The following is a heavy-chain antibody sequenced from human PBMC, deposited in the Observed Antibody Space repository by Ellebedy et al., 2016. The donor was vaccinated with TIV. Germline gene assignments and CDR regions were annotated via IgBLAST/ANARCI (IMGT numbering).Heavy chain of an antibody. CDR2: IIPIFGTA. J-gene: IGHJ4*02. Sequence: SVKVSCXASGGTFSSYAISWVRQAPGQGLEWMGGIIPIFGTANYAQKFQGRVTITADKSTSTAYMELSSLRSEDTAVYYCARSLRYCGGDCYSGYFDYWGQGTLVTVSS. CDR1: GGTFSSYA. D-gene: IGHD2-21*02. V-gene: IGHV1-69*06. CDR3: ARSLRYCGGDCYSGYFDY.